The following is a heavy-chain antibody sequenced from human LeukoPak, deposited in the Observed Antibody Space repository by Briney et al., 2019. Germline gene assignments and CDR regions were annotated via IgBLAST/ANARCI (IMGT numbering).Heavy chain of an antibody. CDR3: ARGGERWMATSYYYYYYYMDV. CDR2: INWNGGST. J-gene: IGHJ6*03. D-gene: IGHD5-24*01. CDR1: GFTFDDYG. Sequence: GGSLRLSCAASGFTFDDYGMSWVRQAPGKGLEWVSGINWNGGSTGYADSVKGRFTISRDNAKNSLYLQMNSLRAEDTALYYCARGGERWMATSYYYYYYYMDVWGKGTTVTVSS. V-gene: IGHV3-20*04.